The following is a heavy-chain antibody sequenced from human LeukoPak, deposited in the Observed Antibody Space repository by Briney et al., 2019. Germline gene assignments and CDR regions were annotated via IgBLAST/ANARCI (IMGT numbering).Heavy chain of an antibody. CDR2: IYYSGST. D-gene: IGHD3-22*01. V-gene: IGHV4-30-4*01. J-gene: IGHJ4*02. CDR3: ARVEYYYDSSGYLDY. Sequence: SETLSLTCTVSGGSISSGDYYWSWIRQPPGKGLEWIGYIYYSGSTYYNPSLKSRVTISVDTSKNQFSLKLSSVTAADTAVYYCARVEYYYDSSGYLDYWDQGTLVTVSS. CDR1: GGSISSGDYY.